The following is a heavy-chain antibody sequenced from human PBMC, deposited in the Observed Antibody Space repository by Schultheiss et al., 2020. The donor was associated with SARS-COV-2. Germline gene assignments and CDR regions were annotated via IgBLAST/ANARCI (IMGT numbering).Heavy chain of an antibody. CDR3: ARSLAGYCSSTSCYTSYYYYYMDV. CDR2: IKQDGSEK. Sequence: GGSLRLSCAASGFTYSSYAMSWVRQAPGKGLEWVANIKQDGSEKYYVDSVKGRFTISRDNAKNSLYLQMNSLRAEDTAVYYCARSLAGYCSSTSCYTSYYYYYMDVWGKGTTVTVSS. CDR1: GFTYSSYA. D-gene: IGHD2-2*02. J-gene: IGHJ6*03. V-gene: IGHV3-7*03.